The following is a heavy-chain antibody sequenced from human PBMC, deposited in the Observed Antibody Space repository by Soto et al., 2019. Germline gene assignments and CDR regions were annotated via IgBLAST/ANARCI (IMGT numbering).Heavy chain of an antibody. J-gene: IGHJ4*02. D-gene: IGHD3-22*01. CDR2: ISGSGTKT. CDR1: GFSFSSSA. V-gene: IGHV3-23*01. CDR3: AKDHPVIEVVKVFEY. Sequence: EVHLLESGGALVQPGGSLRLSCAASGFSFSSSAMSWVRQAPGKGLDWVSAISGSGTKTHYADSVKGRFTISRDNSKNTLYLQMNSLRAEDTAVYYCAKDHPVIEVVKVFEYWGRGALVTVSS.